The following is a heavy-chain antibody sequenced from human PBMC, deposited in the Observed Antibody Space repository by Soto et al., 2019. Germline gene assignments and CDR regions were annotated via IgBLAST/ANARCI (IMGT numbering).Heavy chain of an antibody. CDR1: GFTVSSNY. V-gene: IGHV3-66*01. J-gene: IGHJ3*02. CDR3: ARDSLLLWFGESEHDAFDI. CDR2: IYSGGST. D-gene: IGHD3-10*01. Sequence: GGSLRLSCAASGFTVSSNYMSWVRQAPGKGLEWVSVIYSGGSTYYADSVKGRFTISRDNSKNTLYLQMNSLRAEDTAVYYCARDSLLLWFGESEHDAFDIWGQGTMVPGSS.